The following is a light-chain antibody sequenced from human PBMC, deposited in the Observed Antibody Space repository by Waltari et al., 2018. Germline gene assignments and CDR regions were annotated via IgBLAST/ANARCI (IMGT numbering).Light chain of an antibody. CDR1: SSNVGSNT. Sequence: QSVLTQPPSASGTPGQRVTISCSGSSSNVGSNTVNWYQQLSGMAPKLLIYSNTQRPSWVPDRFSGSKSGTSASLAISGLQSEDEADYYCAAWDDSLNGVVFGGGTKLTVL. J-gene: IGLJ2*01. CDR3: AAWDDSLNGVV. V-gene: IGLV1-44*01. CDR2: SNT.